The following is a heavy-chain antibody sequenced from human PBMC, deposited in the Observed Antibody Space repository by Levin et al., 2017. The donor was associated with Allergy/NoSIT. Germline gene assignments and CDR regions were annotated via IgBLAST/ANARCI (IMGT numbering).Heavy chain of an antibody. CDR3: AKETGGSGWYTIDY. Sequence: SCAASGFTFSSSAMDWVRQAPGEGLQWVSAIRPTGDRTYYTDSVKGRFTISRDNSRNPVYLQMNNLRAEDTAKYYCAKETGGSGWYTIDYWGRGTRVTVS. D-gene: IGHD6-13*01. V-gene: IGHV3-23*01. CDR2: IRPTGDRT. J-gene: IGHJ4*02. CDR1: GFTFSSSA.